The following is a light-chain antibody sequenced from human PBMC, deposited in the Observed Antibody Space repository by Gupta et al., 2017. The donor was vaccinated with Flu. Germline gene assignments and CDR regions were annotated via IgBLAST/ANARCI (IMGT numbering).Light chain of an antibody. CDR1: SNDVGGYSY. Sequence: QSALTQPASVSGSPGQSITISSTGTSNDVGGYSYVSWYQQRPGKAPKLMIYEVTNRPAGVSTRFSGSKSGNTASLTISGLQAEDEADYYCSSYASSTTPVFGGGTELTVL. V-gene: IGLV2-14*01. CDR3: SSYASSTTPV. CDR2: EVT. J-gene: IGLJ3*02.